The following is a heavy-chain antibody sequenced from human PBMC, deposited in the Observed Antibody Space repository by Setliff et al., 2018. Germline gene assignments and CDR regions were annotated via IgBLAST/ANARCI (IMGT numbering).Heavy chain of an antibody. V-gene: IGHV4-59*10. Sequence: SETLSLTCGVYGGSFSGYHWSWIRQPPGKRLEWIGRIHSSGNTNYKPSLKSRVTMSVDTTKNQFSLKLSSVTAADTAVYYCARAGAIQGGFDIWGQGTVVTVSS. CDR1: GGSFSGYH. J-gene: IGHJ3*02. D-gene: IGHD7-27*01. CDR2: IHSSGNT. CDR3: ARAGAIQGGFDI.